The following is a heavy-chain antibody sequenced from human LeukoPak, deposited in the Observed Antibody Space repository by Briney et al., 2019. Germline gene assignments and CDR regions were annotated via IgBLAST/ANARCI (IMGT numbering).Heavy chain of an antibody. V-gene: IGHV3-11*01. CDR3: ARVRGSGFCSGSSCAKDPGYYYYMDV. Sequence: GGSLRLACEGSGFTFSGYYMSWIRQAPGKGLEWVSYINPSGSTIYYADSVKGRFTISRDNAKKSLDLQMYSLRAEDTAVYYCARVRGSGFCSGSSCAKDPGYYYYMDVWGKGTTVTVSS. CDR2: INPSGSTI. J-gene: IGHJ6*03. D-gene: IGHD2-2*01. CDR1: GFTFSGYY.